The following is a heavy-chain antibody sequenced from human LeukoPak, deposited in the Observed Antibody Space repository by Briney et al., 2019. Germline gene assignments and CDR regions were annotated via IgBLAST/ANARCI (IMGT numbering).Heavy chain of an antibody. D-gene: IGHD3-22*01. V-gene: IGHV1-69*05. CDR1: GGAFSSYA. CDR3: ARDWSRSSGFFGPPAN. CDR2: IIPIFGTA. Sequence: SVKVSCKASGGAFSSYAISWVRQAPGQGLEWMGGIIPIFGTANYAQKFQGRVTITTDESTSTAYMELSSLRSEDTAVYYCARDWSRSSGFFGPPANWGQGTLVTVSS. J-gene: IGHJ4*02.